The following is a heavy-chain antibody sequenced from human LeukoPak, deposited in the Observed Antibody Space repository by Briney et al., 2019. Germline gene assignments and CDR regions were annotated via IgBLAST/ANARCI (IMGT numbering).Heavy chain of an antibody. CDR3: ARDGGYDILTGYYYFDY. D-gene: IGHD3-9*01. CDR1: GYTFTSYG. Sequence: ASVKVSCKASGYTFTSYGISWVRQALGQGLEWMGWISAYNGNTNYAQKLQGRVTMTTDTSTSTAYMELRSLRSDDTAVYYCARDGGYDILTGYYYFDYWGQGTLVTVSS. CDR2: ISAYNGNT. J-gene: IGHJ4*02. V-gene: IGHV1-18*01.